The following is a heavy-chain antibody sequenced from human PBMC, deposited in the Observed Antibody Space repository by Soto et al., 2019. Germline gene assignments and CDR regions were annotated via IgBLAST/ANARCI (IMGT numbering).Heavy chain of an antibody. CDR3: AKNDFWPHTSPGY. D-gene: IGHD3-3*01. Sequence: GGSLRLSCAASGFTFSSYAMSWVRQAPGKGLEWVSAISGSGGSTYYADSVKGRFTISRHNSKNTLYLQMNSLRAEDTAVYYCAKNDFWPHTSPGYWGQGTLVTVSS. CDR2: ISGSGGST. J-gene: IGHJ4*02. CDR1: GFTFSSYA. V-gene: IGHV3-23*01.